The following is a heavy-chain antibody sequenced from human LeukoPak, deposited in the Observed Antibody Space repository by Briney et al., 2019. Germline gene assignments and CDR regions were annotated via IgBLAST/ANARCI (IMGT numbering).Heavy chain of an antibody. V-gene: IGHV1-2*04. CDR1: GGTFSSYA. Sequence: ASVKVSCKASGGTFSSYAISWVRQAPGQGLEWMGWINPNSGGTNYAQKFQGWVTMTRDTSISTAYMELSSLRSDDTAVYYCARRGSSSSPYYYGMDVWGQGTTVTVSS. J-gene: IGHJ6*02. CDR2: INPNSGGT. CDR3: ARRGSSSSPYYYGMDV. D-gene: IGHD6-6*01.